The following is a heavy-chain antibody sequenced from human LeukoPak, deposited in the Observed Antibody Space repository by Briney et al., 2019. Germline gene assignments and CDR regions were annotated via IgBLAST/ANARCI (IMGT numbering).Heavy chain of an antibody. V-gene: IGHV4-34*01. Sequence: SETLSLTCGVSDESFSGHYWSWIRQPPGKGLEGLEWIGGINHNGNIQYKPSLKTRVTISVDTSKKQFSLKLNSVTAADTAVYYCAKSNGYGLIDIWGQGTMVTVSS. CDR1: DESFSGHY. J-gene: IGHJ3*02. CDR2: INHNGNI. D-gene: IGHD3-22*01. CDR3: AKSNGYGLIDI.